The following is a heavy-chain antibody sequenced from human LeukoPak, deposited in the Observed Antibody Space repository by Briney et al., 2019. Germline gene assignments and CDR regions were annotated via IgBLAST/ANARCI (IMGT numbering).Heavy chain of an antibody. CDR2: MKGDGGEI. CDR1: GFPFSNYW. V-gene: IGHV3-7*01. J-gene: IGHJ4*02. CDR3: VRDRGYATFDY. Sequence: QPGGSLRLSCAGSGFPFSNYWMAWVRQAPGKGLEWVANMKGDGGEINYVDSVKGRFTISRDNAKNSLDLQMNSLRVEDTAVYYCVRDRGYATFDYWGQGTLVIVSS. D-gene: IGHD3-10*01.